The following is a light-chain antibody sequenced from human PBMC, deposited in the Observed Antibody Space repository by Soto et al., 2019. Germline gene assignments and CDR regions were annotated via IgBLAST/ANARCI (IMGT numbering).Light chain of an antibody. CDR3: TSFTSSSTWV. CDR1: SSDVGGYNY. Sequence: QSVLTQPASVSGSPGQSITISCTGTSSDVGGYNYVSWFHQHPGKAPKLKIYEVSNRPSGVPNRFSGSKSGYTASLTISELQAEDEAEYYCTSFTSSSTWVFGGGTKLTVL. J-gene: IGLJ3*02. CDR2: EVS. V-gene: IGLV2-14*03.